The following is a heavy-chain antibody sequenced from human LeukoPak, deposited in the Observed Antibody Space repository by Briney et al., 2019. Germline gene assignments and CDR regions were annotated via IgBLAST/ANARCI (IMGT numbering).Heavy chain of an antibody. D-gene: IGHD3-16*01. CDR1: GGTFSSYA. J-gene: IGHJ5*02. V-gene: IGHV1-69*13. CDR2: IIPIFGTA. Sequence: SVKVSCKASGGTFSSYAISWVRQAPGQGLEWMGGIIPIFGTANYAQKFQGRVTITADESTSTAYMELSSLRSEDTAVYYCARDIAFDPNWFDPWRQGTLVTVSS. CDR3: ARDIAFDPNWFDP.